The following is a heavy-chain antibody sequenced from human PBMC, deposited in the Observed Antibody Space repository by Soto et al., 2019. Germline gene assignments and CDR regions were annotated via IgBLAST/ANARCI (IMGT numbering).Heavy chain of an antibody. CDR3: AKEIGPSGFDSASDV. CDR1: GFTFDDYA. V-gene: IGHV3-9*01. D-gene: IGHD5-12*01. Sequence: EVQLVESGGGLVQPGRSLRLSCAASGFTFDDYAMHWVRQAPGKGLEWVSGISWHGGSIGYADSVRGRFTISRDNAKNSLYLQMNSLRVEDTDLYYCAKEIGPSGFDSASDVWGQGTMVTVSP. CDR2: ISWHGGSI. J-gene: IGHJ3*01.